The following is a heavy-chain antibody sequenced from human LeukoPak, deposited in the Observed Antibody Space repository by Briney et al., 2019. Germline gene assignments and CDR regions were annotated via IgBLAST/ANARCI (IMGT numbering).Heavy chain of an antibody. D-gene: IGHD3-3*01. CDR1: RLTFTYW. CDR2: IKQDGSEK. CDR3: ASSFSDDFWSGHF. Sequence: GGSLRLSCAASRLTFTYWMSWVRPAPGKGLEWVANIKQDGSEKYYVDSVKGRFTISRDNAKRSLYLQMNSLRAEDTALYYCASSFSDDFWSGHFWGQGTLVTVSA. V-gene: IGHV3-7*01. J-gene: IGHJ4*02.